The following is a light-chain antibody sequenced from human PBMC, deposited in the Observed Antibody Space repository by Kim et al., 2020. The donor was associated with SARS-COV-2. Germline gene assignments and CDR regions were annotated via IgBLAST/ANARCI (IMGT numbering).Light chain of an antibody. CDR1: NIGGKS. J-gene: IGLJ3*02. CDR2: DDS. CDR3: QVWDSSSDHWV. V-gene: IGLV3-21*03. Sequence: APGKTARMSCWGNNIGGKSVLGYQQKPGQAPVLCSYDDSDRPSGIPERFCGSNSGNTATLTISRVEAGDEADYCCQVWDSSSDHWVFGGGTQLTVL.